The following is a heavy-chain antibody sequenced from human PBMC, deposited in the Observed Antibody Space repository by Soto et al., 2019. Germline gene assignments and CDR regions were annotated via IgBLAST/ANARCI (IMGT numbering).Heavy chain of an antibody. Sequence: QVQLQESGPGLVKPSGTLSLTCAVSGGSISSSNWWSWVRQPPGKGLEWIGEIYHSGSTNYNPSLKSRVTISVDKSKNQFSRKLSSVTAADTAVYYCARERGYCSGGSCSYYYGMDVWGQGTTVTVSS. V-gene: IGHV4-4*02. CDR1: GGSISSSNW. D-gene: IGHD2-15*01. J-gene: IGHJ6*02. CDR2: IYHSGST. CDR3: ARERGYCSGGSCSYYYGMDV.